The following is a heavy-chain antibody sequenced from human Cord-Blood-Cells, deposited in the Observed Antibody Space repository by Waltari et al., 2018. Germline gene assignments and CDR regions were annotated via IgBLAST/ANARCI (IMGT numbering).Heavy chain of an antibody. Sequence: QVQLVESGGGVVQPGRSLRLSCAASGFTFSSYAMHWVRQAPGKGLEGVAVISDDGSKKYYADSVKGRFTISRDNSKNPLYLQMNSLRAEDTAVYYCARANWGGYWGQGTLVTVSS. V-gene: IGHV3-30-3*01. CDR2: ISDDGSKK. CDR3: ARANWGGY. D-gene: IGHD7-27*01. J-gene: IGHJ4*02. CDR1: GFTFSSYA.